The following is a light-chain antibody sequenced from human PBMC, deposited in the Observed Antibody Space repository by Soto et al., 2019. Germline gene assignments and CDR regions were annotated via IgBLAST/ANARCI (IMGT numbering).Light chain of an antibody. J-gene: IGKJ2*01. CDR1: QSVSSSY. CDR3: QQYDSSPPYMYT. Sequence: EIVLTQSPGTLSLSPGERATLSCRASQSVSSSYLAWYQQKPGQAPRLLIYGTSSRATGIPDRFSGSGSGTDFTLTISRLEPEDFAVYYCQQYDSSPPYMYTFGQGTKLEI. CDR2: GTS. V-gene: IGKV3-20*01.